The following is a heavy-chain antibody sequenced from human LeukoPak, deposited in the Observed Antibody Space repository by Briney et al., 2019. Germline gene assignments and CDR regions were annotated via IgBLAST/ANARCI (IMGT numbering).Heavy chain of an antibody. J-gene: IGHJ4*02. D-gene: IGHD6-13*01. V-gene: IGHV4-4*02. CDR2: IYHSGST. Sequence: SGTLSLTCAVSGASISSINWWWSWVRQPPGKGLEWIGEIYHSGSTNYNPSLKSRVTMSVDKSKNQFSLKLSSVTAADTAVYYCASAEPRGIVWYPYGGQGTLVTVSS. CDR3: ASAEPRGIVWYPY. CDR1: GASISSINW.